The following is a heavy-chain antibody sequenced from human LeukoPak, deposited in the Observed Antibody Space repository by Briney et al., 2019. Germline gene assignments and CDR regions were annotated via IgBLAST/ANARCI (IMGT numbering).Heavy chain of an antibody. V-gene: IGHV1-69*13. D-gene: IGHD6-6*01. CDR2: IIPIFGTA. J-gene: IGHJ5*02. Sequence: SVKVSCKASGGTFSSYAISWVRQAPGQGLEWMGGIIPIFGTANYAQKFQGRVTITADESTSTAYMELSSLRSDDTAVYYCAREDSSSSGDWFDPWGQGTLVTVSS. CDR3: AREDSSSSGDWFDP. CDR1: GGTFSSYA.